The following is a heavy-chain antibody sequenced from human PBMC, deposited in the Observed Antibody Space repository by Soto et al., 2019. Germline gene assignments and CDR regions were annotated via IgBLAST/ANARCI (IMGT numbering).Heavy chain of an antibody. V-gene: IGHV4-30-2*01. CDR3: ARGVIEYSSSFERSFRGKNWFDP. J-gene: IGHJ5*02. CDR2: IYHSGST. CDR1: GGSIISGGYC. D-gene: IGHD6-6*01. Sequence: SETLSLTCAVSGGSIISGGYCCICIRQPPGNGLELIGYIYHSGSTYYNPSLKSRVTISVDRSKNQFSLKLSSVTAADTAVYYCARGVIEYSSSFERSFRGKNWFDPWGQGTLVTVSS.